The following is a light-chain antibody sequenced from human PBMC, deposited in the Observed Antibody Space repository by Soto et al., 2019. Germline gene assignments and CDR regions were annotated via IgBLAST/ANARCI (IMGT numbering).Light chain of an antibody. CDR3: QSYDSSLRGHV. V-gene: IGLV1-40*01. CDR1: SSNIEAAYD. Sequence: QPVLTQPPSVSGAPGQRVTISCTGSSSNIEAAYDVHWYQHLPGTAPKLLIYGNDNRPSGVPDRFSGSKSGTSASLAISGLQAEDEADYYCQSYDSSLRGHVFGSGTKLTVL. CDR2: GND. J-gene: IGLJ1*01.